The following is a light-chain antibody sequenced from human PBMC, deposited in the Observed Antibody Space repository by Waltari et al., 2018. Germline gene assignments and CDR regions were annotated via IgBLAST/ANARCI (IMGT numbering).Light chain of an antibody. V-gene: IGKV1-5*03. CDR2: KAS. CDR1: QSISYS. J-gene: IGKJ1*01. Sequence: LQMTQSPLPLSAFVGARVSITCLASQSISYSLAWSQQKPGKAPKLLIYKASTLESGVPSRFSGSGSGTEFTLTISSLQPDDFATYYCQQYNSYSPTWTFGQGTKVEIK. CDR3: QQYNSYSPTWT.